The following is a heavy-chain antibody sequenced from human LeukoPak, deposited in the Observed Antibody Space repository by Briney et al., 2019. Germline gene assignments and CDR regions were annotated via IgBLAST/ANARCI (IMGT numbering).Heavy chain of an antibody. V-gene: IGHV4-30-4*01. J-gene: IGHJ4*02. CDR2: IHFSGSTY. Sequence: PSETLSLTCTVSGGSISSGDYYWSWIRQPPGKGLEWIGYIHFSGSTYYYNPSLKSRVTMSADTSRNQFSLKLSSVSAADTAVYYCVRDRSRPNPFFDQWGQGTLVTVSS. CDR3: VRDRSRPNPFFDQ. CDR1: GGSISSGDYY. D-gene: IGHD6-13*01.